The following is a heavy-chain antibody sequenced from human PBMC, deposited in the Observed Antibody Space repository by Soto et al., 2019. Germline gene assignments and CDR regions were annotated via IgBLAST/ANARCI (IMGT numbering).Heavy chain of an antibody. Sequence: DVRLVESGGAVVQRGGSLRLSCAVSGFTFSEHAMHWVRQAPGKGLEWVGLISWDGSSTYYSDLVEDRFTISRDNTKNSLFLQMNDLRVEDSGLYYCVKDMTYYYCYNGMDVWGQGTTVTVSS. D-gene: IGHD2-21*02. CDR2: ISWDGSST. J-gene: IGHJ6*02. V-gene: IGHV3-43D*04. CDR1: GFTFSEHA. CDR3: VKDMTYYYCYNGMDV.